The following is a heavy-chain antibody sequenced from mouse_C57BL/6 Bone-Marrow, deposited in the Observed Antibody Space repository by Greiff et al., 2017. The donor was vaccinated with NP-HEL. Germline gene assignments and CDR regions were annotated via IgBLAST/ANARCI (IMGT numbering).Heavy chain of an antibody. CDR1: GFNIKDTY. V-gene: IGHV14-3*01. CDR3: AYYYGSSPWFAY. CDR2: IDPANGNT. J-gene: IGHJ3*01. Sequence: EVQLQQSVAELVRPGASVKLSCTASGFNIKDTYMHWVKQRPEQGLEWIGRIDPANGNTKYVPKFQGKATITADTSSNTAYLQLSSLTSEDTAIYYCAYYYGSSPWFAYWGQGTLVTVSA. D-gene: IGHD1-1*01.